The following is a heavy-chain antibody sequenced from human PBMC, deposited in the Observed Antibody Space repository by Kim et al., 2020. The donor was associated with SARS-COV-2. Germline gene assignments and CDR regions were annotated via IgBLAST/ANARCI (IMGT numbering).Heavy chain of an antibody. Sequence: GGSLRLSCAASGFTFSSYSMNWVRQAPGKGLEWVSSISSSSSYIYYADSVKGRFTISRDNAKNSLYLQMNSLRAEDTAVYYCVRITIFGDYYYYGMDVWGQGTTVTVSS. CDR2: ISSSSSYI. J-gene: IGHJ6*02. CDR1: GFTFSSYS. D-gene: IGHD3-3*01. V-gene: IGHV3-21*01. CDR3: VRITIFGDYYYYGMDV.